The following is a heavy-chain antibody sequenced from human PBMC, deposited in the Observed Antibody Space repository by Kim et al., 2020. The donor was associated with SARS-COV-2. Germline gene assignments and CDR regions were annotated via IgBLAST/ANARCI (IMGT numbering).Heavy chain of an antibody. D-gene: IGHD3-3*01. CDR3: ARLCITIFALDY. CDR2: IYYSGST. CDR1: GGSISSGGYY. Sequence: SETLSLTCTVSGGSISSGGYYWSWIRQHPGKGLEWIGYIYYSGSTYYNPSLKSRVTISVDTSKNQFSLKLSSVTAADTAVYYCARLCITIFALDYWGQGTLVTVSS. J-gene: IGHJ4*02. V-gene: IGHV4-31*03.